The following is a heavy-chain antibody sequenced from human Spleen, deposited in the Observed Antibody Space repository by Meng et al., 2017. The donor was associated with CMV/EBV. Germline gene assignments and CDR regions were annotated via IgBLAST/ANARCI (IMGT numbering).Heavy chain of an antibody. D-gene: IGHD4-23*01. CDR2: IYYSGST. CDR3: ARDRSDYGGNSGGPPPGMDV. CDR1: GGSFSGYY. J-gene: IGHJ6*02. Sequence: SETLSLTCAVYGGSFSGYYWSWIRQPPGKGLEWIGSIYYSGSTYYNPSLKSRVTISVDTSKNQFSLKLSSVTAADTAVYYCARDRSDYGGNSGGPPPGMDVWGQGTTVTVSS. V-gene: IGHV4-34*01.